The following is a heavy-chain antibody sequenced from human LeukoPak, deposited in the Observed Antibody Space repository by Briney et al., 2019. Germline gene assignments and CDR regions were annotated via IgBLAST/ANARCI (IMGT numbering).Heavy chain of an antibody. CDR3: TRQGYSNFLYGGGSEY. Sequence: GRSLRLSCTGSGFTFSDFDMSWVRQAPGKGLEWVGLIRSKRYGGTPEYAASVKGRFTISSDPSKSVAYLQMNILRTEDTALYYCTRQGYSNFLYGGGSEYWGQGSLVTVSS. CDR2: IRSKRYGGTP. CDR1: GFTFSDFD. V-gene: IGHV3-49*04. J-gene: IGHJ4*02. D-gene: IGHD5-12*01.